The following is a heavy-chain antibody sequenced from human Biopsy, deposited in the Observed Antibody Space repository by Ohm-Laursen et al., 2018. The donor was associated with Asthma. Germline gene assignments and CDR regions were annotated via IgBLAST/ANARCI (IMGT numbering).Heavy chain of an antibody. Sequence: SLRLSCAASGFTVSTNGMSWVRQAPGKGLEWVSVIYNDGRAYYADSVKGRFTVSRDNSKNTLFLQMNSLRAEDTAVYYCARAYGGSFFSGSFDIWGQGTMVTVSS. CDR3: ARAYGGSFFSGSFDI. CDR1: GFTVSTNG. CDR2: IYNDGRA. J-gene: IGHJ3*02. V-gene: IGHV3-53*01. D-gene: IGHD4-23*01.